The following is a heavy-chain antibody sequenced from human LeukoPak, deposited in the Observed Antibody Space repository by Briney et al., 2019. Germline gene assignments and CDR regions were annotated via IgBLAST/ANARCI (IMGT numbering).Heavy chain of an antibody. CDR3: ARGVYDILTGYLSWYFDL. CDR2: IYHTGST. J-gene: IGHJ2*01. V-gene: IGHV4-30-2*01. D-gene: IGHD3-9*01. CDR1: GGSISSGGYS. Sequence: PSQTLSLTCAVSGGSISSGGYSWSWTRQPPGKGLEWIGYIYHTGSTVYNPSLKSRVTISLDRSKNQFPLKLSSVTAADTAVYYCARGVYDILTGYLSWYFDLWGRGTLVTVSS.